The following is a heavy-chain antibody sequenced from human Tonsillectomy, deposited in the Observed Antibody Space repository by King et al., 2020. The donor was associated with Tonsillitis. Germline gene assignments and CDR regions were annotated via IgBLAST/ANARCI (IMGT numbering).Heavy chain of an antibody. D-gene: IGHD2-2*01. CDR3: ARFGSSDSRTFE. J-gene: IGHJ4*02. V-gene: IGHV1-8*01. Sequence: VQLVQSGAEVKKPGASVKVSCKTSGYTFTSYDINWVRQATGQGLEWMGWMNPNSGETGYAQKCQGRVTMTRDTSIRTAYMELNSLRSENTVVYYCARFGSSDSRTFEWGQGTLVTVSS. CDR2: MNPNSGET. CDR1: GYTFTSYD.